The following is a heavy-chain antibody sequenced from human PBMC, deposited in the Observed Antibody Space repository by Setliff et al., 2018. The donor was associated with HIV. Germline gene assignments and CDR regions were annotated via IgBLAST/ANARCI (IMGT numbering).Heavy chain of an antibody. J-gene: IGHJ4*02. D-gene: IGHD1-7*01. V-gene: IGHV4-4*09. CDR1: AVSIGGYS. CDR3: ARHCTWNSQSFHFDY. CDR2: ISSTDTT. Sequence: SEILSLTCTVSAVSIGGYSWSWIRQSPGKGLEWIGSISSTDTTNHNPSLESRVTISVDKSKNQFSLTLNSVTATVTAVYYCARHCTWNSQSFHFDYWGQGTPVTVSS.